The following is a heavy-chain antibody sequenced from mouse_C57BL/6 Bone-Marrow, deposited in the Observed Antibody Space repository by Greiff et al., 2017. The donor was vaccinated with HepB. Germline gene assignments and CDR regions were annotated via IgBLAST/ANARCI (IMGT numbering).Heavy chain of an antibody. CDR2: IDPSDSYT. V-gene: IGHV1-69*01. Sequence: QVQLQQPGAELVMPGASVKLSCKASGYTFTSYWMHWVKQRPGQGLEWIGEIDPSDSYTNYNQKFKGKSTLTVDKSSSTAYMQLSSLTSEDSAVYYCARCDYDVWWYVDVWGTGTTVTVSS. D-gene: IGHD2-4*01. CDR1: GYTFTSYW. CDR3: ARCDYDVWWYVDV. J-gene: IGHJ1*03.